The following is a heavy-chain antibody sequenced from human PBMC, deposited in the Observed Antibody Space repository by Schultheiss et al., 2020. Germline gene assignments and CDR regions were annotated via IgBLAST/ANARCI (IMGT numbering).Heavy chain of an antibody. D-gene: IGHD6-13*01. CDR3: ARLPSYSSSWYRGNWFDP. J-gene: IGHJ5*02. CDR2: IYYSGST. Sequence: SETLSLTCTVSGGSISSSSYYWSWIRQPPGKGLEWIGSIYYSGSTNYNPSLKSRVTISVDTSKNQFSLKLSSVTAADTAVYYCARLPSYSSSWYRGNWFDPWGQGTLVTVSS. CDR1: GGSISSSSYY. V-gene: IGHV4-39*07.